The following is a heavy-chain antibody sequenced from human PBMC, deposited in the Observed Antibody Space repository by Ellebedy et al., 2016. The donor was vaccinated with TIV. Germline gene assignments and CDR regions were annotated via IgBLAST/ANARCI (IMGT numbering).Heavy chain of an antibody. J-gene: IGHJ4*02. V-gene: IGHV5-51*01. CDR3: ARQTTYTGTSNYYYDFDS. Sequence: GESLKISCKGSGYNFTTHWIGWARQMPGKGLEWMGIIYPDDSDTRYNPSSPGQVTMSVDKSISTAYLQWSSLKASASAMYYCARQTTYTGTSNYYYDFDSWGQGTLVTVSS. CDR2: IYPDDSDT. CDR1: GYNFTTHW. D-gene: IGHD3-10*01.